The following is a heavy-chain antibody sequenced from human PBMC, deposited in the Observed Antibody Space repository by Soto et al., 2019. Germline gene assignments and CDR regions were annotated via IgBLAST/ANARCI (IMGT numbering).Heavy chain of an antibody. V-gene: IGHV4-39*01. CDR2: IYYSGST. CDR3: EAASYYYGSGSYYYMDV. Sequence: SETLSLTCTVPGGYIGSSSDYWGWIRQPPGKGLEWIGSIYYSGSTYYNPSLKSRVTISVDTSKNQFSLKLSSVTAADTAVYYCEAASYYYGSGSYYYMDVWGKGTTVTVSS. J-gene: IGHJ6*03. D-gene: IGHD3-10*01. CDR1: GGYIGSSSDY.